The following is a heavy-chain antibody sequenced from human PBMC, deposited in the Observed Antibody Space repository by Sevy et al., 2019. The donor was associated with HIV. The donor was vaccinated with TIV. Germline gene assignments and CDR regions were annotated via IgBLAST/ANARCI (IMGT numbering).Heavy chain of an antibody. V-gene: IGHV3-15*01. CDR1: GFTFTNAW. J-gene: IGHJ4*02. CDR3: TTLYSAASDN. CDR2: FKSKTDGGTI. Sequence: GGSLRLSCVASGFTFTNAWMSWVRQAPGKGLEWVGRFKSKTDGGTIDYATTVKGRFTNSRDYAKNMLYLQMNSLKTEDTALYHCTTLYSAASDNWGQGTLVTVSS. D-gene: IGHD4-4*01.